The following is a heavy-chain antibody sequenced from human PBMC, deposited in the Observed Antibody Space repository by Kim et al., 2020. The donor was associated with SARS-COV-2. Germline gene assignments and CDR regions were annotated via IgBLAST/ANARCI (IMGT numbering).Heavy chain of an antibody. V-gene: IGHV1-3*01. CDR3: ASGDDYGSGSTYFDY. J-gene: IGHJ4*02. Sequence: QKFQGRVTITRDTSASTAYMELSSLRSEDTAVYYCASGDDYGSGSTYFDYWGQGTLVTVSS. D-gene: IGHD3-10*01.